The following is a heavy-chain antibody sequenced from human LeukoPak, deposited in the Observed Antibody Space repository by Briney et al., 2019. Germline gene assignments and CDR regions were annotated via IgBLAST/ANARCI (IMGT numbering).Heavy chain of an antibody. J-gene: IGHJ4*02. D-gene: IGHD2-2*02. V-gene: IGHV1-2*02. CDR2: INPNSGGT. CDR3: ARVAVCTSCYTEHFDY. Sequence: SVKVSCKASGYTFTGYYMHWVRQAPGQGLEWMGWINPNSGGTNYAQKFQGRVTMTRDTSISTAYMELSRLRSDDTAVYYCARVAVCTSCYTEHFDYWGQGTLVTVSS. CDR1: GYTFTGYY.